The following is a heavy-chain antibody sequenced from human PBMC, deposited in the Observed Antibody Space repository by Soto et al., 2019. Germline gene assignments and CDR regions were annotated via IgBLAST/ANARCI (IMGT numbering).Heavy chain of an antibody. CDR1: GGSFSGYY. CDR2: INHSGST. Sequence: SETLSLTCAVYGGSFSGYYWSWIRQPPGKGLEWIGEINHSGSTNYNPSLKSRVTMSVDTSKNQFSLKLSSVTAADTAVYYCARGADRGSSSWLYYFDYWGQGTLVTVSS. D-gene: IGHD6-13*01. V-gene: IGHV4-34*01. CDR3: ARGADRGSSSWLYYFDY. J-gene: IGHJ4*02.